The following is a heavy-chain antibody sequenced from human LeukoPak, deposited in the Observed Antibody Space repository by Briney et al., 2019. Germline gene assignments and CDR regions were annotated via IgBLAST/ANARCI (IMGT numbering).Heavy chain of an antibody. CDR3: ARGGRRF. CDR2: IGSSGAYI. CDR1: GFTFSDYT. V-gene: IGHV3-21*06. Sequence: GGSLRLSCAASGFTFSDYTMNWVRQAPGKGLEWVSSIGSSGAYIYYADSVKGRFTISRDNAKNSLYLQMNSLRGEDTAVYYCARGGRRFWGQGTLVTVSS. D-gene: IGHD3-16*01. J-gene: IGHJ4*02.